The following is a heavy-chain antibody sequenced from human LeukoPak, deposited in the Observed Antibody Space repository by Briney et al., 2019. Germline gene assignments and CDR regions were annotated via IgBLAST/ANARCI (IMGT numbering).Heavy chain of an antibody. CDR3: ARDPGTDYFDY. D-gene: IGHD6-13*01. V-gene: IGHV3-30-3*01. CDR2: ISYDGSNK. J-gene: IGHJ4*02. Sequence: GRSLRLSCAASGFTFSSYAMHWVRQAPGKGLEWVAVISYDGSNKYYADSVKGRFTISRDNSKNTLYLQMSSLRAEDTAVYYCARDPGTDYFDYWGQGTLVTVSS. CDR1: GFTFSSYA.